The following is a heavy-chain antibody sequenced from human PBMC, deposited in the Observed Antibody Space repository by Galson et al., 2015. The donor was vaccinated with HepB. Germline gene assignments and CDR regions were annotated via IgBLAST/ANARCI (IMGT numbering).Heavy chain of an antibody. CDR2: IGGSGGST. Sequence: SLRLSCAASGFTFSSYAMSWVRQAPGKGLEWVSAIGGSGGSTYYADSVKGRFTISRDNSKNTLYLQMNSLRAEDTAVYYCAKLTNWNYVGNWFDPWGQGTLVTVSS. CDR3: AKLTNWNYVGNWFDP. V-gene: IGHV3-23*01. J-gene: IGHJ5*02. CDR1: GFTFSSYA. D-gene: IGHD1-7*01.